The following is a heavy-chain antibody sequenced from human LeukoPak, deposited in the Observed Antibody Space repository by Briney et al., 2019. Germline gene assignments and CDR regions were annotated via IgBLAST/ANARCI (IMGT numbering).Heavy chain of an antibody. J-gene: IGHJ4*02. CDR2: ISESRDEV. CDR3: ARDNPGDSMLGEDYFDY. CDR1: GFTLSDYA. Sequence: GGSLRLSCAASGFTLSDYAMSWGRQAPGKGLEWVSSISESRDEVDNADSVKGRFTISRDNSNNTLYLQMNSLRAEDTAVYYCARDNPGDSMLGEDYFDYWGQGILVTVSS. D-gene: IGHD3-10*02. V-gene: IGHV3-23*01.